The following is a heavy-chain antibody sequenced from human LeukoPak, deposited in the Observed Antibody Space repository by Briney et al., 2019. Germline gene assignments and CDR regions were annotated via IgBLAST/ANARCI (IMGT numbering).Heavy chain of an antibody. CDR3: ARGFGDDAFDI. D-gene: IGHD2-21*01. CDR2: TYHSGST. Sequence: SETLSLTCAVSGYSISSGYYWGWIRQPPGKGLEWIGSTYHSGSTYYNPSLKSRVTISVDTSKNQFSLKLSSVTAADTAVYYCARGFGDDAFDIWGQGTMVTVSS. J-gene: IGHJ3*02. V-gene: IGHV4-38-2*01. CDR1: GYSISSGYY.